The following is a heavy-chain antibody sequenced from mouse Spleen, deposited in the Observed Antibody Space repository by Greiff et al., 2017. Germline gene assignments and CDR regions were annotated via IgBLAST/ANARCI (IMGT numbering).Heavy chain of an antibody. J-gene: IGHJ2*01. Sequence: VQLQQPGAELVRPGASVKLSCKASGYTFTSYWINWVKQRPGQGLEWIGNIYPSDSYTNYNQKFKDKATLTVDKSSSTAYMQLSSPTSEDSAVYYCTRFYGNYDYFDYWGQGTTLTVSS. D-gene: IGHD2-1*01. V-gene: IGHV1-69*02. CDR2: IYPSDSYT. CDR3: TRFYGNYDYFDY. CDR1: GYTFTSYW.